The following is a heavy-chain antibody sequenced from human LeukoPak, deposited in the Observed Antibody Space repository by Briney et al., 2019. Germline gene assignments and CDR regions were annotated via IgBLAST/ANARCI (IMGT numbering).Heavy chain of an antibody. CDR2: TNPNSGGT. Sequence: ASVKVSCKASGYTFTAYYMHWVRQAPGQGLEWMGWTNPNSGGTNYTQKFQGRVTMTRDTSISTAYMELSRLRSDDTAVYYCARRYSSGWYDAFDIWGQGTMVTVSS. D-gene: IGHD6-19*01. CDR3: ARRYSSGWYDAFDI. J-gene: IGHJ3*02. CDR1: GYTFTAYY. V-gene: IGHV1-2*02.